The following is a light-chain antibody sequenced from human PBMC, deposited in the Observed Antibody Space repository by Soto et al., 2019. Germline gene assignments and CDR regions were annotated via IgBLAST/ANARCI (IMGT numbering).Light chain of an antibody. CDR1: SAYFGTYSL. Sequence: QSVLAQPASVSGSPGQSITISCTLASAYFGTYSLVSWYQQHPGKAPKVVIYEGHKRPSGVPDRFSGSTSVNTASLTISGLQTDDEADYYCCLYVGASTYVFGTGTKVTVL. CDR2: EGH. V-gene: IGLV2-23*01. CDR3: CLYVGASTYV. J-gene: IGLJ1*01.